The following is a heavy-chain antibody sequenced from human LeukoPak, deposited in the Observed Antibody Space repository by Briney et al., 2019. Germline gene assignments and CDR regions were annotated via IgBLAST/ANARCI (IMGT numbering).Heavy chain of an antibody. D-gene: IGHD3-10*01. CDR2: INEDGSST. Sequence: PGGSLRLSCAASGYTFSRYWMHWVRQGPGKGLVWVSRINEDGSSTSYAESVGGRFTISRDNAKNTLYLQMNRLRAEDAAVYYCTTDTFGARDSWGQGTLATVS. CDR1: GYTFSRYW. V-gene: IGHV3-74*01. J-gene: IGHJ4*02. CDR3: TTDTFGARDS.